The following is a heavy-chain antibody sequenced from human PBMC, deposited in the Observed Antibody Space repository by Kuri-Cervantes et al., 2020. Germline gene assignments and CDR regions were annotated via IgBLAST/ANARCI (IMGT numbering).Heavy chain of an antibody. CDR2: FDPEDGET. J-gene: IGHJ4*02. CDR1: GYTLTELS. D-gene: IGHD3-3*01. V-gene: IGHV1-24*01. CDR3: ATALRFLEWLLWD. Sequence: ASVKVSCKVSGYTLTELSMHWVRRAPGKGLEWMGGFDPEDGETIYAQKFQGRVTMTEDTSTDTAYMELSSLRSEDTAVYYCATALRFLEWLLWDWGQGTLVTVSS.